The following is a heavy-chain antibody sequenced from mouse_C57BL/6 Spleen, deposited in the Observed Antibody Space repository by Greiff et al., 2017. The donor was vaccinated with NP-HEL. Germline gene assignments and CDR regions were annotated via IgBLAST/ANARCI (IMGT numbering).Heavy chain of an antibody. Sequence: EVHLVESGGGLVKPGGSLKLSCAASGFTFSDYGMHWVRQAPEKGLEWVAYISSGSSTIYYADTLKGRFTIARDTAENTLFLQMTSLRSEDTAMYYCARSTTVVPYAMDYWGQGTSVTVSS. V-gene: IGHV5-17*01. J-gene: IGHJ4*01. CDR1: GFTFSDYG. CDR3: ARSTTVVPYAMDY. D-gene: IGHD1-1*01. CDR2: ISSGSSTI.